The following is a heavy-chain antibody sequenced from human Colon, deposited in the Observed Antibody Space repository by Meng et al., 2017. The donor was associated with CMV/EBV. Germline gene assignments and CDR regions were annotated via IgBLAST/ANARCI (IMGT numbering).Heavy chain of an antibody. CDR2: IYYSGST. D-gene: IGHD1-1*01. J-gene: IGHJ5*02. V-gene: IGHV4-39*07. CDR3: ARDPSQHGPPTSFDP. CDR1: GGAISDYSNH. Sequence: GSLRLSCSVSGGAISDYSNHWVWIRQPPGKGLEWIGSIYYSGSTYYNPAHKSRITMSVDTSKNKFSLKVASVTAADTAVYYCARDPSQHGPPTSFDPWGRGTLVTVSS.